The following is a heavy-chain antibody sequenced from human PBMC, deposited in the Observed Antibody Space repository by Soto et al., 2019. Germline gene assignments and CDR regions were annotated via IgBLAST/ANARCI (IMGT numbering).Heavy chain of an antibody. V-gene: IGHV3-30*18. CDR3: AKRGGSGSTFYFDY. Sequence: VQLVESGGGVVQPGRSLRLSCAASAFTFSSYGMHWVRQAPGKGLEWVALISYDGSNKYYADSVKGRFTISRDNSKNTLYLQMNSLRAEDTAVYYCAKRGGSGSTFYFDYWGQGTLLTVSS. CDR2: ISYDGSNK. J-gene: IGHJ4*02. D-gene: IGHD3-10*01. CDR1: AFTFSSYG.